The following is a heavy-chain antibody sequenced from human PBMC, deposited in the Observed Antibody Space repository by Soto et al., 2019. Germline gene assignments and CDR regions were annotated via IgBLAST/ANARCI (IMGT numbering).Heavy chain of an antibody. V-gene: IGHV1-69*13. CDR1: GGTFSSYA. D-gene: IGHD2-2*02. J-gene: IGHJ5*02. CDR2: IIPIFGTA. CDR3: ARDIRDIVVVPAAIGWFDP. Sequence: ASVKVSCKASGGTFSSYAISWVRQAPGQGLEWMGGIIPIFGTANYAQKFQGRVTITADESTSTAYMELSSLRSEDTAVYYCARDIRDIVVVPAAIGWFDPWGQGTLVTVSS.